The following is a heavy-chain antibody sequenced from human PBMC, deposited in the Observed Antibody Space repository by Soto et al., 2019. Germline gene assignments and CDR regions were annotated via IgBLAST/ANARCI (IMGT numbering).Heavy chain of an antibody. CDR2: TYWNDDT. CDR3: AHRGDGNYARDNWCDP. D-gene: IGHD4-17*01. Sequence: QITLKESGPTLWNPTQTLTLTCTFSGFSLTTARPRVGWIRQPQGKALEWLALTYWNDDTRYTPSLKSRPTITKNTCKKQVVHRMTDMDPVDTATYYCAHRGDGNYARDNWCDPWGQGILVIVSS. J-gene: IGHJ5*02. CDR1: GFSLTTARPR. V-gene: IGHV2-5*01.